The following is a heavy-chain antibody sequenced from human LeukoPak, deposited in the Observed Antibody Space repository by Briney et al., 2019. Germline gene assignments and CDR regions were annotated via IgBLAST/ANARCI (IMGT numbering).Heavy chain of an antibody. CDR3: ASLSYYNSWSGFDY. V-gene: IGHV5-51*01. Sequence: GESLKISCKGSGYIFSNYWIGWVRQMPGKGLEWMGIIYPADSDTKYSPSFQGQVTISADKSINTAYLQWSSLKASDTAMYHCASLSYYNSWSGFDYWGQGTLVTVSS. D-gene: IGHD3-3*01. CDR2: IYPADSDT. CDR1: GYIFSNYW. J-gene: IGHJ4*02.